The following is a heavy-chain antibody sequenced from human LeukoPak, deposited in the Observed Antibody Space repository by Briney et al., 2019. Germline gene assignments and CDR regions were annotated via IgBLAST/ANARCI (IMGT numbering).Heavy chain of an antibody. Sequence: PSETLSLTCTVSGGSISSYYWSWIRQPPGKGLEWIGYIYYSGSTNYNPSLKSRVTISVDTSKNQFSLKLSSVTAADTAVYYCARRSSSLDYWGQGTLVTVSS. J-gene: IGHJ4*02. CDR1: GGSISSYY. CDR2: IYYSGST. D-gene: IGHD6-6*01. CDR3: ARRSSSLDY. V-gene: IGHV4-59*08.